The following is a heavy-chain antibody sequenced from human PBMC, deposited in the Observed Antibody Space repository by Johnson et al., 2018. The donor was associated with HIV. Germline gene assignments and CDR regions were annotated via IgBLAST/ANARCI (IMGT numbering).Heavy chain of an antibody. CDR1: GFTFSNAW. CDR2: IKSKTDGGTT. D-gene: IGHD3-22*01. J-gene: IGHJ3*02. V-gene: IGHV3-15*01. CDR3: AGEYYDSSGYYRLFAFDI. Sequence: VQLVESGGGLVKPGGSLRLSCAASGFTFSNAWMSWARPAPGKGLEWVGRIKSKTDGGTTDYAAPVKGRFTISRDDSKNTLYLQMNSLKTEDTAVYYCAGEYYDSSGYYRLFAFDIWGQGTMVTVSS.